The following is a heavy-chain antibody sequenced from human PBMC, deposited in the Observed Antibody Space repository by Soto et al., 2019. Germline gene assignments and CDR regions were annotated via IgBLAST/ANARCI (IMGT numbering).Heavy chain of an antibody. D-gene: IGHD3-10*01. Sequence: GGSPRLSCSASGFTFSSYAMHWVRQAPGKGLEYVSAISSNGGSTYYADSVKGRFTISRDNSKNTLYLQMSSLRAEDTAVYYCVKDFGRWLGEKGAFDIWGQGTMVTVSS. V-gene: IGHV3-64D*06. CDR3: VKDFGRWLGEKGAFDI. J-gene: IGHJ3*02. CDR1: GFTFSSYA. CDR2: ISSNGGST.